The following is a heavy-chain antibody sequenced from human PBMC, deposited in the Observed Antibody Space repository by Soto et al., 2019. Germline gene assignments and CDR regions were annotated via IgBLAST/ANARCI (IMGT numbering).Heavy chain of an antibody. CDR3: TRLGGYYQALDS. CDR2: IYYAGTT. J-gene: IGHJ4*02. CDR1: GGSLSGYY. V-gene: IGHV4-59*08. Sequence: SETLSLTCSVSGGSLSGYYWTWTRQPPGKGLEWIGYIYYAGTTTYNPSLKNRVTISLDTPKNQFSLKLDSVTAADTAVYYCTRLGGYYQALDSWGQGVLVTVSS. D-gene: IGHD3-22*01.